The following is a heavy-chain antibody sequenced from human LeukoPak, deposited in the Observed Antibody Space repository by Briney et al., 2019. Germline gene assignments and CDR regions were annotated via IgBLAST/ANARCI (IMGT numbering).Heavy chain of an antibody. J-gene: IGHJ3*02. Sequence: PGGSLRLSCTASGFTFSDFWMHWVRQAPGKGLVWVSRISSNESSRGYADSVKGRFTISRDNAKNTLYLQMNSLRAEDTAVYYCARGDGGNRNDAFDIWGQGTMVTVSS. CDR2: ISSNESSR. V-gene: IGHV3-74*01. D-gene: IGHD4-23*01. CDR1: GFTFSDFW. CDR3: ARGDGGNRNDAFDI.